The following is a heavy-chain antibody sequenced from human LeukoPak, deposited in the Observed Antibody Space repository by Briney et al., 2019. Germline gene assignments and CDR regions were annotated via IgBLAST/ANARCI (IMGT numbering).Heavy chain of an antibody. V-gene: IGHV4-59*01. J-gene: IGHJ6*03. CDR3: ARGVYYYYYMDV. Sequence: SETLSLTCTVSGGSISSYYWSWIRQPPGKGLEWIGYIYYSGSTNYNPSPKSRVTISVDTSKNQFSLKLSSVTAADTAVYYCARGVYYYYYMDVWGKGATVTVSS. D-gene: IGHD6-6*01. CDR1: GGSISSYY. CDR2: IYYSGST.